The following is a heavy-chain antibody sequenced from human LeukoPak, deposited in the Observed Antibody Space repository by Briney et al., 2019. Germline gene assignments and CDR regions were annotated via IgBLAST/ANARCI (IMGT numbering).Heavy chain of an antibody. Sequence: ASVKVSCKASGYTFTGYYMHWVRQAPGQGLEWMGWINPNSGGTNYAQKFQGRVTMTRDTSTSTAYMELRSLRSDDTAVYYCAREDVVTSFDYWGQGTLVTVSS. CDR3: AREDVVTSFDY. D-gene: IGHD5-12*01. CDR2: INPNSGGT. V-gene: IGHV1-2*02. J-gene: IGHJ4*02. CDR1: GYTFTGYY.